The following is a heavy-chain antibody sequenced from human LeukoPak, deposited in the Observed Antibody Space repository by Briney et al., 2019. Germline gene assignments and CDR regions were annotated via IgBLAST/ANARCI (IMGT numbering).Heavy chain of an antibody. CDR1: GGSFSTYY. V-gene: IGHV4-34*01. Sequence: SETLSLTCAVYGGSFSTYYWTWIRQPPGKGLEWIGEINHFGNTNYNPSLKSRVTISVDTSKNQFSLKLSSVTAADTAVYYCARYDAGYCSGGSCYAPDAFDIWGQGTMVTVSS. CDR3: ARYDAGYCSGGSCYAPDAFDI. CDR2: INHFGNT. J-gene: IGHJ3*02. D-gene: IGHD2-15*01.